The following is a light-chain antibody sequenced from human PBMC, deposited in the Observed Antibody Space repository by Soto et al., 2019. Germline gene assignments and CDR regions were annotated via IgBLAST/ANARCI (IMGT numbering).Light chain of an antibody. Sequence: DIVLTQSPGTLSLSPGERATLSCRARQSVSSSYLAWYQQKPGQAPRPLIYCASSRDTGIPDRFSGSGSGTDFTLTISRLEPEDLAVYYCQTYGSSPRITFGGGTKVEIK. V-gene: IGKV3-20*01. J-gene: IGKJ4*01. CDR3: QTYGSSPRIT. CDR1: QSVSSSY. CDR2: CAS.